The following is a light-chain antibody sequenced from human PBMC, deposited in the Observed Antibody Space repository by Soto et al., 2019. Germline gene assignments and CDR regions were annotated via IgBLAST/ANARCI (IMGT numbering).Light chain of an antibody. CDR1: GSDVGGYDY. CDR2: DVS. Sequence: QSALTQPASVSGSPGQSITISCTGTGSDVGGYDYVSWYQHHPGKAPKLMIYDVSNRPSGVSDRFSGSKSGNTASLTISGLQAEDEADYYCSSYTISSTLVFGGGTKLTVL. J-gene: IGLJ2*01. CDR3: SSYTISSTLV. V-gene: IGLV2-14*03.